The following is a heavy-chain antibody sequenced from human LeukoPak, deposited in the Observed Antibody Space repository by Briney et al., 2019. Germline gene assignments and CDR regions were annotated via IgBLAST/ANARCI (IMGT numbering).Heavy chain of an antibody. J-gene: IGHJ3*02. Sequence: GGSLRLSCAASGFTVSSNYMSWVRQAPGKGLEWVSVIYSGGSTYYADSVKGRFTISRDNSKNTLYLQMNSLRAEDTAVYYCAKDRCSSTSCYEAFDIWGQGTMVTVSS. CDR2: IYSGGST. CDR3: AKDRCSSTSCYEAFDI. D-gene: IGHD2-2*01. CDR1: GFTVSSNY. V-gene: IGHV3-66*01.